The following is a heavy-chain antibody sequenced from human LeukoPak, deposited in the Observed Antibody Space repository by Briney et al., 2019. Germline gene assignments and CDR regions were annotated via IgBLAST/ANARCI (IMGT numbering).Heavy chain of an antibody. D-gene: IGHD3-3*01. J-gene: IGHJ4*02. V-gene: IGHV1-2*02. CDR1: GYSFTDYY. Sequence: GASVKVSCKASGYSFTDYYLHWVRQAPGQGLEWMGWINPKSGGPNYAQKFQGRVTMTRDTSISTAYMELSRLISDDTAVYYCARITSLSQYWGQGALVTVSS. CDR2: INPKSGGP. CDR3: ARITSLSQY.